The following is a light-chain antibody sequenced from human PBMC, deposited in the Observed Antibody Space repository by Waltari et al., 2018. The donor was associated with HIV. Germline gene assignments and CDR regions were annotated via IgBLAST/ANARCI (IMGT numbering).Light chain of an antibody. CDR3: YCAADKNV. V-gene: IGLV3-27*01. CDR1: VVETKF. Sequence: SFDLTQPSSVSVSPGQTARIPCSGTVVETKFVRWFQQKPGRPPTLVIYKDTERPSEIPERFSGSSSGTTATLTITGAQVEDEADYYCYCAADKNVLGGGTKLTVL. CDR2: KDT. J-gene: IGLJ2*01.